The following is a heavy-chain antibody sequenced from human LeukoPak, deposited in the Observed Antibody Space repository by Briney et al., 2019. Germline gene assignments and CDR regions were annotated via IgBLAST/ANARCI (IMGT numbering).Heavy chain of an antibody. CDR2: ISAYNGDT. J-gene: IGHJ5*02. D-gene: IGHD3-22*01. CDR3: ARDEARYSSGYYPNWFDP. Sequence: ASVKVSSKASGFTFTSYGLTWVRQAPGQGLEWMGWISAYNGDTNYAQKFQGRLTMTTDTSTSTGYMELRSLRSDDTAVYYCARDEARYSSGYYPNWFDPWGQGTLVTVSS. CDR1: GFTFTSYG. V-gene: IGHV1-18*01.